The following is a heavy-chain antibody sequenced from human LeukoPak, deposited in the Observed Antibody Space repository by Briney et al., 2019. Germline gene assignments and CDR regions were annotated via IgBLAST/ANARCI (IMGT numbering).Heavy chain of an antibody. D-gene: IGHD2-15*01. CDR1: GYSISSGYY. CDR3: ARFYCSGGSCYPFDY. V-gene: IGHV4-38-2*01. J-gene: IGHJ4*02. Sequence: ASETLSLTCAVSGYSISSGYYWGWIRPPPGKGLEWIGSIYHSGSTYYNPSLKSRVTISVDTSKNQFSLKLSSVTAADTAVYYCARFYCSGGSCYPFDYWGQGTLVTVSS. CDR2: IYHSGST.